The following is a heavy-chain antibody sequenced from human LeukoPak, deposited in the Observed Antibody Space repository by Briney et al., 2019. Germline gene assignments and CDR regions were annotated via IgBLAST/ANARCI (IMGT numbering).Heavy chain of an antibody. Sequence: GGSLRLSCAASGFTFTNYAMSGVRQAPGKGLEWVSAISARGDNTYYADSVKGRFSISRDNSQNTQYLQMNSLRAEDTAIYYCAKAYHYGAGSSFDYWGQGILVTVSS. J-gene: IGHJ4*02. D-gene: IGHD3-10*01. CDR1: GFTFTNYA. V-gene: IGHV3-23*01. CDR2: ISARGDNT. CDR3: AKAYHYGAGSSFDY.